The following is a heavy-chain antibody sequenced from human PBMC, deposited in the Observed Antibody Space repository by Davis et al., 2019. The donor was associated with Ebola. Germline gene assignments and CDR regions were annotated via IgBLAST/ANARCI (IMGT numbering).Heavy chain of an antibody. V-gene: IGHV1-18*01. D-gene: IGHD1-7*01. Sequence: KLQGRVTMTTDTSMSTAYMELRSLRSDDTAVYYCAREGKTRGFDYWGQGTLVTVSS. J-gene: IGHJ4*02. CDR3: AREGKTRGFDY.